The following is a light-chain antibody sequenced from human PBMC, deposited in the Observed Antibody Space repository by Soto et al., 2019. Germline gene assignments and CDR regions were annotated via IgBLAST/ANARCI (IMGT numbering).Light chain of an antibody. Sequence: DIQMNQSPSSLSASVGDRVTITCLASQSISSWLAWYQQKPGKAPNLLIYKASSLESGVPSRFSGSGSGTEFTLTISSLQPDDSATYYCQQYDSFSWTFGQGTKVEMK. V-gene: IGKV1-5*03. J-gene: IGKJ1*01. CDR1: QSISSW. CDR2: KAS. CDR3: QQYDSFSWT.